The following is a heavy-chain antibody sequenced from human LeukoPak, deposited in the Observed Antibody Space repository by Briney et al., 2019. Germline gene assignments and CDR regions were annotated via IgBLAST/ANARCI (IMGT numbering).Heavy chain of an antibody. CDR3: ARDAYYYDSGDYYSWFDP. V-gene: IGHV3-23*01. D-gene: IGHD3-22*01. CDR2: ASDSGTT. Sequence: GGSLRLSCVASGFTFSTYAMSWVREAPGKGLEWVLSASDSGTTYYADSVKGRFTVSRDNSKNTLYLQMSSLRVEDTAVYYCARDAYYYDSGDYYSWFDPWGQGTLVTVSS. J-gene: IGHJ5*02. CDR1: GFTFSTYA.